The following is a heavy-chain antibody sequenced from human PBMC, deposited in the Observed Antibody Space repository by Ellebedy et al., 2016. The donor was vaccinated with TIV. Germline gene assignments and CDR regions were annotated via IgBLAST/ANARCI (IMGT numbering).Heavy chain of an antibody. CDR2: IYYSGST. D-gene: IGHD7-27*01. J-gene: IGHJ3*02. CDR1: GGSISSYY. CDR3: ARPTWGDAFDI. V-gene: IGHV4-59*08. Sequence: MPSETLSLTCTVSGGSISSYYWSWIRQPPGKGLEWIGYIYYSGSTNYNPSLKSRLTISVDTSKNQFSLKLSSVTAADTAVYYCARPTWGDAFDIWGQGTMVTVSS.